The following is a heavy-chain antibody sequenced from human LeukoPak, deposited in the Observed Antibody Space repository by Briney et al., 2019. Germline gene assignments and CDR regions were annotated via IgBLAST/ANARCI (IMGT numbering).Heavy chain of an antibody. CDR2: IIPIFGTA. D-gene: IGHD6-19*01. Sequence: ASVKVSCKASGGTFGSYAISWVRQAPGQGLEWMGGIIPIFGTANYAQKFQGRVTITTDESTSTAYMELSSLRSEDTAVYYCARGRIAVANNWFDPWGQGTLVTVSS. CDR1: GGTFGSYA. V-gene: IGHV1-69*05. J-gene: IGHJ5*02. CDR3: ARGRIAVANNWFDP.